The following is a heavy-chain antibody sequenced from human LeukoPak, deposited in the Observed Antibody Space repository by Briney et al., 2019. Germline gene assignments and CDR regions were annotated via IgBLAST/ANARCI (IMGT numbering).Heavy chain of an antibody. J-gene: IGHJ6*02. CDR2: INPNNGGT. CDR1: GYTFTGYY. V-gene: IGHV1-2*02. Sequence: ASVKVSCKASGYTFTGYYMHWVRQAPGQGLEWMGWINPNNGGTNYQGRVTMTRDTSISTAYMELSRLRSDDTAVYYCARDGFLRPYYYGMDVWGQGTTVTVSS. D-gene: IGHD4-17*01. CDR3: ARDGFLRPYYYGMDV.